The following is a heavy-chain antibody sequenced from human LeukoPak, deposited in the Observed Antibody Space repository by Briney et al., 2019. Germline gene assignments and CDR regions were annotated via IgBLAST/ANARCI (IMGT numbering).Heavy chain of an antibody. CDR2: IRSKANSYAT. CDR3: ARVSGIAAAGTDY. J-gene: IGHJ4*02. CDR1: GFTFSGSA. Sequence: PGGSLRLSCAASGFTFSGSAMHWVRQASGKGLEWVGRIRSKANSYATAYAASVKGRFTISRDDSKNTAYLQMNSLKTEDTAVYYCARVSGIAAAGTDYWGQGTLVTVSS. V-gene: IGHV3-73*01. D-gene: IGHD6-13*01.